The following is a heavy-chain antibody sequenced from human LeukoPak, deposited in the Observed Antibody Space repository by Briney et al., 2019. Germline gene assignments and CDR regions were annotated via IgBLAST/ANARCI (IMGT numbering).Heavy chain of an antibody. CDR3: ARDLGHGTTYY. CDR1: GFTVNSNY. Sequence: GGSLRLSCAASGFTVNSNYMSWVRQAPGKGLEWVSVIYSGGSTYYADSVKGRFTISRDNSKNTLYLQMNSLRAEDTAVYYCARDLGHGTTYYWGQGTLVTVSS. CDR2: IYSGGST. D-gene: IGHD1-1*01. J-gene: IGHJ4*02. V-gene: IGHV3-66*02.